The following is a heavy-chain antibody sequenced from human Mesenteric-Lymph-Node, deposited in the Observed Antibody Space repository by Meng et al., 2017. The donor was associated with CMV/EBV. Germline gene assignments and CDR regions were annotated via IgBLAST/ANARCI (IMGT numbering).Heavy chain of an antibody. CDR1: GYTFTSYY. CDR3: ARDRIVVVPAAAPLYYYYYGMDV. V-gene: IGHV1-46*01. D-gene: IGHD2-2*01. CDR2: IHPSDGII. Sequence: ASVKVSCKASGYTFTSYYMHWLRQAPGQGLEWMGIIHPSDGIISYAQKLQGRVTMTSDTSTSTIYMELSSLRSEDTAVYYCARDRIVVVPAAAPLYYYYYGMDVWGQGTTVTVSS. J-gene: IGHJ6*02.